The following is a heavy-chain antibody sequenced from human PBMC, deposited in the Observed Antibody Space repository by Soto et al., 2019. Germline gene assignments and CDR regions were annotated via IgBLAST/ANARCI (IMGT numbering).Heavy chain of an antibody. Sequence: QVQLVESGGGVVQPGRSLRLSCAASGFTFSSYGMHWVRQAPGKGLEWVAVISYDGSNKYYAYSVKGRFTISRDNSKNTLYLQMNSLRAEDTAVYYCAKERGIVVVPAAIDRGYCSGGSCDYGMDVWGQGTNVTVSS. CDR1: GFTFSSYG. J-gene: IGHJ6*01. CDR2: ISYDGSNK. CDR3: AKERGIVVVPAAIDRGYCSGGSCDYGMDV. D-gene: IGHD2-2*02. V-gene: IGHV3-30*18.